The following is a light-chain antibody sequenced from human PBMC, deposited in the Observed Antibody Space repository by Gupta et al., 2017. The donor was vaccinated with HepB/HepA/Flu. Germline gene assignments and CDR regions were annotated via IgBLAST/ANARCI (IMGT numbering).Light chain of an antibody. Sequence: EIVLTQSPGTLSLSPGERATLSCRTSQNISTDYLAWYQHKRGQSPRLLIYATSTRATGIPDRFRGSGSETYFTLTITRLEPEDVAVYCCQQDGTSPLTFGGGTKVEIK. V-gene: IGKV3-20*01. CDR1: QNISTDY. CDR2: ATS. CDR3: QQDGTSPLT. J-gene: IGKJ4*01.